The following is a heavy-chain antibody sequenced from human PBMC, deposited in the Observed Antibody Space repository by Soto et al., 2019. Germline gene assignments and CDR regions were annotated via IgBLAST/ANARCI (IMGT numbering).Heavy chain of an antibody. CDR3: ARGFYHDNTGSYWYFDL. CDR1: GFTFSNFA. D-gene: IGHD3-22*01. V-gene: IGHV3-23*01. CDR2: IGGSGGTA. J-gene: IGHJ2*01. Sequence: GGSLRLSCAASGFTFSNFAMGWVRQAPGKGLEWVSAIGGSGGTAYYADSVKGRFTFSRDNSKDTLYLQMSSLRAEDTATYYCARGFYHDNTGSYWYFDLWGRGTLVTVSS.